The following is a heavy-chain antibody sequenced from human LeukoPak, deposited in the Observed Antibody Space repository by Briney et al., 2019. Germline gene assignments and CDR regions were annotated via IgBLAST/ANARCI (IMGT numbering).Heavy chain of an antibody. CDR2: ISWNSGSI. J-gene: IGHJ6*04. Sequence: PGGSLRLSCAASGFTFDDYAMHWVRQAPGKGLEWVSGISWNSGSIGYADSVKGRFTISRDNAKNSLYLQMNSLRAEDTAIYYCAKDPTVNFYYGMDVWGKGTTVTVSS. CDR3: AKDPTVNFYYGMDV. V-gene: IGHV3-9*01. CDR1: GFTFDDYA. D-gene: IGHD2-21*02.